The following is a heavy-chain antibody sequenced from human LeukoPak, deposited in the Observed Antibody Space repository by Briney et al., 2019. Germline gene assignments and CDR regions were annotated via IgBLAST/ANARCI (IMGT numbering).Heavy chain of an antibody. V-gene: IGHV4-39*01. CDR1: GGSISSSSYY. Sequence: PSETLSLTCTVSGGSISSSSYYWGWIRQPPGKGLEWIGSIYYSGSTYYNPSLKSRVTISVDTSKNQFSLKLSPVTAADTAVYYCARGRGGSSGWYYYYYCMDVWGKGTTVTVSS. CDR2: IYYSGST. J-gene: IGHJ6*03. D-gene: IGHD6-19*01. CDR3: ARGRGGSSGWYYYYYCMDV.